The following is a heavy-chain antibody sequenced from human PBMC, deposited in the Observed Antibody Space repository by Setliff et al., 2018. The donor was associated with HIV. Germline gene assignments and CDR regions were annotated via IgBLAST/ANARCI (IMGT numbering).Heavy chain of an antibody. J-gene: IGHJ6*02. Sequence: ASVKVSCTASGYTFTSYGISWVRQAPGQGLEWMGWISAYNGNTNYAQKLQGRVTMTTDTSTSTAYMELRSLRSDDTAVYYCARDPKRYYDILTGYPSYYGMDVWGQGTTVTVSS. CDR2: ISAYNGNT. CDR1: GYTFTSYG. D-gene: IGHD3-9*01. CDR3: ARDPKRYYDILTGYPSYYGMDV. V-gene: IGHV1-18*01.